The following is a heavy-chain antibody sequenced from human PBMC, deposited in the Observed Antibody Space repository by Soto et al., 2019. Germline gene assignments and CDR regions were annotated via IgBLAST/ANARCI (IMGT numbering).Heavy chain of an antibody. CDR2: IDWDDDK. CDR3: ARSPDSSSWYDY. D-gene: IGHD6-13*01. V-gene: IGHV2-70*01. CDR1: GFSLSTSGMC. Sequence: GSGPTLVNPTQTLTLTCTFSGFSLSTSGMCVSWIRQPPGKALEWLALIDWDDDKYYTTFLKTRLTITKDTSKNQVDLTITNIKLLDTATYYCARSPDSSSWYDYWGQGTLVTVSS. J-gene: IGHJ4*02.